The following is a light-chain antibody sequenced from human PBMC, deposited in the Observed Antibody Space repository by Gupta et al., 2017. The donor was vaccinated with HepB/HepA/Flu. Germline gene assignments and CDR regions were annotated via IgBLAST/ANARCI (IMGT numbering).Light chain of an antibody. J-gene: IGKJ2*04. V-gene: IGKV1-39*01. CDR2: SAS. CDR1: QNIRIS. CDR3: QQTYTAPGS. Sequence: DIRMTHSPSSLSASVGDTVSITCRASQNIRISLNWYQQKPGKAPKLLMYSASSLQSGVSATFSGSGSGTDFTLTITDLQPEDFAIYYCQQTYTAPGSFGEGTKLEIK.